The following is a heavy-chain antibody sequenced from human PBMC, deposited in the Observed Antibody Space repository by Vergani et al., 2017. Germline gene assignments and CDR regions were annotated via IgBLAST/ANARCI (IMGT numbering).Heavy chain of an antibody. D-gene: IGHD1-26*01. CDR1: GGSFSGYY. V-gene: IGHV4-34*01. J-gene: IGHJ4*02. CDR3: ARPAYSGSYKSFDY. Sequence: QVQLQQWGAGLLKPSETLSLTCAVYGGSFSGYYWSWIRQPPGKGLEWIGEINHSGSTNYNPSLKSRVTISVDTSKNQFSLKLSSVTAADTAVYYCARPAYSGSYKSFDYWGQGTLVTVSS. CDR2: INHSGST.